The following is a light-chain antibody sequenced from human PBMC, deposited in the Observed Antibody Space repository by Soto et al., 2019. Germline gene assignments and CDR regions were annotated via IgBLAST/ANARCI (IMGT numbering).Light chain of an antibody. V-gene: IGKV1-39*01. CDR3: QHSYSSPT. CDR1: QNIFTY. J-gene: IGKJ2*01. CDR2: ATS. Sequence: DIQVTQSPSSLSASVGDRVTITCRASQNIFTYLNWYQQRPGKAPNLLIYATSNLQSGVPSRFSGSGSGTDFTLTISSLQPEDFATYYCQHSYSSPTFGQGTK.